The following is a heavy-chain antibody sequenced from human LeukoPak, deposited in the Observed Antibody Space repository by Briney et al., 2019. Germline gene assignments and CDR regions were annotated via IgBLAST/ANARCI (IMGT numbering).Heavy chain of an antibody. D-gene: IGHD6-13*01. CDR3: ARERSSSWSGPFDY. CDR2: IYYSGST. Sequence: PSETLSLTCTVSGGSLSSSSYFWGWIRQPPGKGLEWIGSIYYSGSTYYNPSLMSRVTISVDTSKNQFSLRLSSVTAADTAVYYCARERSSSWSGPFDYWGQGTLVTVSS. CDR1: GGSLSSSSYF. V-gene: IGHV4-39*02. J-gene: IGHJ4*02.